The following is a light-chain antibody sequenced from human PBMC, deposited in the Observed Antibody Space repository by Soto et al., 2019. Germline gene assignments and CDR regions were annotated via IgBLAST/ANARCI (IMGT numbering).Light chain of an antibody. Sequence: QSVLTQPPPPSGSLGQSVTLSCPGTSAYVGGYNFVSWYQQHPGKAPKLMIFEVSQRPSGVLDRFSGSKSGNTASLTVSELQAEDEADYYCASYAGSQNYVFGTGTKVTVL. J-gene: IGLJ1*01. CDR1: SAYVGGYNF. CDR3: ASYAGSQNYV. V-gene: IGLV2-8*01. CDR2: EVS.